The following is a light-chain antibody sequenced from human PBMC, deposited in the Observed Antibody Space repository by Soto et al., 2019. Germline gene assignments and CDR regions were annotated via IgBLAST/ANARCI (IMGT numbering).Light chain of an antibody. CDR3: QQYGSSPPWT. CDR1: QSVSSSY. Sequence: EIVMTQSPATLSVPPGERATLSCRASQSVSSSYLAWYQQKPGQAPRLLIYGASSRATGIPDRFSGSGSGTDFTLTISRLEPEDFAVYYCQQYGSSPPWTFGQGTKVDIK. J-gene: IGKJ1*01. V-gene: IGKV3-20*01. CDR2: GAS.